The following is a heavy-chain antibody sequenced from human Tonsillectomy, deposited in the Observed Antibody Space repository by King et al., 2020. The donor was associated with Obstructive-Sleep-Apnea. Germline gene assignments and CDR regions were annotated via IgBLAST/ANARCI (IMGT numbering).Heavy chain of an antibody. Sequence: VQLVESGGGLVQPGGSLRLSCAASGFTFSSYSMNWVRQAPGKGLEWVSYISSRSSTIYYAYSVKCRFTISRDNAKNSLYLQMNSLRAEDTAVYYCAREPGPYCSSTSCPSHYYYYGMDVWGQGTTVTVSS. CDR2: ISSRSSTI. CDR1: GFTFSSYS. J-gene: IGHJ6*02. CDR3: AREPGPYCSSTSCPSHYYYYGMDV. V-gene: IGHV3-48*04. D-gene: IGHD2-2*01.